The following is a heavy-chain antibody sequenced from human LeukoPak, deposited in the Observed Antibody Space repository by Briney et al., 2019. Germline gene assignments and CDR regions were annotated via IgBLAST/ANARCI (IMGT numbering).Heavy chain of an antibody. CDR3: ARDKLGSGYSSDFDY. Sequence: GGSQRLSCAASGFSVSSNYMNWVRQAPGKGLEWVSAIYTGGTTYYADSVKGRFTISRDSSKNTLYLQMNSLRAEDTAVYYCARDKLGSGYSSDFDYWGQGTLVTVSS. V-gene: IGHV3-66*02. CDR2: IYTGGTT. CDR1: GFSVSSNY. J-gene: IGHJ4*02. D-gene: IGHD6-19*01.